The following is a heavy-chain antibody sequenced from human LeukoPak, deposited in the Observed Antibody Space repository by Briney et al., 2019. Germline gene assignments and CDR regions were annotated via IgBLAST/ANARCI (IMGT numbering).Heavy chain of an antibody. Sequence: ASVKVSFKSSGYTFTSYYVHWVRQAPGQGLEWMGWINPNSGDTNYAEKFQGRVTMTRDTSISTAYMDLRRLRFDDTAVYYCARDQWLAYYYHGMDVWGQGTTVTVSS. CDR3: ARDQWLAYYYHGMDV. D-gene: IGHD6-19*01. CDR2: INPNSGDT. V-gene: IGHV1-2*02. CDR1: GYTFTSYY. J-gene: IGHJ6*02.